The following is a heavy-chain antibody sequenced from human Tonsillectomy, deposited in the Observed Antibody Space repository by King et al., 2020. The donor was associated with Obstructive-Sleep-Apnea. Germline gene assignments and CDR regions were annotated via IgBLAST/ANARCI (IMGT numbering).Heavy chain of an antibody. CDR3: ARDAHSSGINYFDY. CDR1: GFTFSSYA. V-gene: IGHV3-30*04. Sequence: VQLVESGGGVVQPGRSLRLSCAASGFTFSSYAMHWVRQAPGKGLEWVAVISYVGSSKYYADSVKGRFTISRDNSKNTLYLQMNSLRAEDTAVFSCARDAHSSGINYFDYWGQGTLVTVSS. D-gene: IGHD6-19*01. CDR2: ISYVGSSK. J-gene: IGHJ4*02.